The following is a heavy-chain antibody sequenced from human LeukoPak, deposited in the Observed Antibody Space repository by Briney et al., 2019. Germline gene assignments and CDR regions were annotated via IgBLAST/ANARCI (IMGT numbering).Heavy chain of an antibody. CDR2: IYYSGST. Sequence: PSETLSLTCAVSGGSISSGGYSWNWIRQPPGKGLEWIGYIYYSGSTYYNPSLQSRVTISVDTSKNQFSLKLSSVTAADTAVYYCARHLEWLRFTYFDYWGQGTLVTVSS. D-gene: IGHD5-12*01. CDR3: ARHLEWLRFTYFDY. CDR1: GGSISSGGYS. J-gene: IGHJ4*02. V-gene: IGHV4-30-4*07.